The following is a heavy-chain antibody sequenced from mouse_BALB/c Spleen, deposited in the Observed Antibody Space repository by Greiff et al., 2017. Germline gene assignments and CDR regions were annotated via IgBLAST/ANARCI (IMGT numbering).Heavy chain of an antibody. J-gene: IGHJ3*01. D-gene: IGHD2-14*01. CDR2: IYPGGGYT. Sequence: VQLQQSGAELARPGASVKISCKASGYTFTNYWLGWVKQRPGHGLEWIGDIYPGGGYTNYNEKFKGKATLTADTSSSTAYMQLSSLTTEDSAVYFCARVGYDGTWFAYWGQGTLVTVSA. V-gene: IGHV1-63*02. CDR1: GYTFTNYW. CDR3: ARVGYDGTWFAY.